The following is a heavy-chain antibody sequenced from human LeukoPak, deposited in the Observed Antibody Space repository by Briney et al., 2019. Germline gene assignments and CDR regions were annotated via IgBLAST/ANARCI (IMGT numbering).Heavy chain of an antibody. CDR1: GFTFRSYW. D-gene: IGHD1-14*01. Sequence: GGSLRLSCAASGFTFRSYWMNWGRQAPGKGLEWVANIKQDGSEKYYVASVKGRFTISRDNAKNSLYLKMNSLRVEDTAVYYCATSRTFDYWGQGTLVTVSS. CDR3: ATSRTFDY. CDR2: IKQDGSEK. J-gene: IGHJ4*02. V-gene: IGHV3-7*01.